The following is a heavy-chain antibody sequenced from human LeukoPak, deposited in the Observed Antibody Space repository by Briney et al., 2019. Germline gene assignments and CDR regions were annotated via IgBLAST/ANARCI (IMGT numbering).Heavy chain of an antibody. V-gene: IGHV3-74*01. D-gene: IGHD3-22*01. Sequence: GGSLRLSCAASGFTFRSYWMHWVRQAPGKGLVWVSRIKTDGSSTSYADSVKGRFTISRDNAKNTLYLQMNTLRAEDTAVYSCARESYSSGSYYFDYWGQGTLVTVSS. CDR2: IKTDGSST. J-gene: IGHJ4*02. CDR3: ARESYSSGSYYFDY. CDR1: GFTFRSYW.